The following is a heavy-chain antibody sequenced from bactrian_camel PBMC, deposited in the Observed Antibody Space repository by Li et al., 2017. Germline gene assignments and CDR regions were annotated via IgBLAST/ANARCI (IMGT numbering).Heavy chain of an antibody. CDR1: LHETYC. J-gene: IGHJ6*01. V-gene: IGHV3S53*01. Sequence: QVQLVESGGGSVQAGGSLRLSCTADLHETYCMAWFRQAPAKEREGVAGLALDHSTIYADSVKGRFTISRDFARKVLYLQMNSLTPGDTAMYYCTARYEFGLGACSGVGGLGFWSQWTQVTFS. CDR3: TARYEFGLGACSGVGGLGF. D-gene: IGHD1*01. CDR2: LALDHST.